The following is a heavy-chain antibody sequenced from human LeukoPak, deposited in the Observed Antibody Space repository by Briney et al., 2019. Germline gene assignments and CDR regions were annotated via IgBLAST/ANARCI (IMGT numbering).Heavy chain of an antibody. Sequence: GASVKVSCKASGYIFNVYNIHLVRQAPGQGLEWMGWMNPKTGDTNYAQKFQGRVTMTRDTSITTAYMEFNSLRSDDTAVYYCARETYYYGSGSYYIRWFDPWGQGTLVTVSS. CDR3: ARETYYYGSGSYYIRWFDP. J-gene: IGHJ5*02. D-gene: IGHD3-10*01. V-gene: IGHV1-2*02. CDR2: MNPKTGDT. CDR1: GYIFNVYN.